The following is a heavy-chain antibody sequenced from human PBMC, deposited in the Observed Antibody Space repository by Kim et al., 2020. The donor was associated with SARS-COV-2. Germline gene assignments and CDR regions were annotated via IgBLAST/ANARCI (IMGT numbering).Heavy chain of an antibody. CDR2: IDPSDSYT. CDR3: ARHLSAPTSGPKKYYDFWSGYYTDDY. V-gene: IGHV5-10-1*01. D-gene: IGHD3-3*01. CDR1: GYSFTSYW. Sequence: GESLKISCKGSGYSFTSYWISWVRQMPGKGLEWMGRIDPSDSYTNYSPSFQGHVTISADKSISTAYLQWSSLKASDTAMYYCARHLSAPTSGPKKYYDFWSGYYTDDYWGQGTLVTVSS. J-gene: IGHJ4*02.